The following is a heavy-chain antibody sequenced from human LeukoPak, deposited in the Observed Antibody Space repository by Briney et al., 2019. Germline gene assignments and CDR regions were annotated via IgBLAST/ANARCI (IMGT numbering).Heavy chain of an antibody. CDR3: ARKSASGNYPLDY. CDR2: ISADSAAT. D-gene: IGHD3-10*01. J-gene: IGHJ4*02. Sequence: GGSLRLSCAASGFNFGSYSMTWVRQAPGKGLEWVSVISADSAATFYADSVKGRFAISRDNGRNTVFLQMSSLRAEDTALYYCARKSASGNYPLDYWGQGTLVTVSS. CDR1: GFNFGSYS. V-gene: IGHV3-23*01.